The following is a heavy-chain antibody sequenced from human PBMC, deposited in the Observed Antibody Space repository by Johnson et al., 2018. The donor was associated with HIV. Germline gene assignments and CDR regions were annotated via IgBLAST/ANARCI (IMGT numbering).Heavy chain of an antibody. D-gene: IGHD1-26*01. CDR3: ASPSGGSYWAFDI. V-gene: IGHV3-66*02. Sequence: VQLVESGGGLVQPGGSLRLSCAASGFTVRSNYMSWVRQAPGTGLEWVSVIYSGGSTYYADSVKGRFTISRDNSKNTLYLQMNSLGAEDTAVYYCASPSGGSYWAFDIWGQGTMVTVSS. J-gene: IGHJ3*02. CDR1: GFTVRSNY. CDR2: IYSGGST.